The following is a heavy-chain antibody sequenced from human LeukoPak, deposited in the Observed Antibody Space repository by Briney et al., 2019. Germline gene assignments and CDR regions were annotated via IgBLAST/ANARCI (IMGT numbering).Heavy chain of an antibody. Sequence: GGSLRLFCAASGFTLSDFYMSWIRQAPGKGVEWLSYISPTDYTNYADSVMGRFTISRDNAKTSMYLQMNSLKVEDTAVYFCARGTEYNYDPFDDWGQGTLVTVSS. J-gene: IGHJ4*02. CDR1: GFTLSDFY. D-gene: IGHD5-18*01. V-gene: IGHV3-11*06. CDR2: ISPTDYT. CDR3: ARGTEYNYDPFDD.